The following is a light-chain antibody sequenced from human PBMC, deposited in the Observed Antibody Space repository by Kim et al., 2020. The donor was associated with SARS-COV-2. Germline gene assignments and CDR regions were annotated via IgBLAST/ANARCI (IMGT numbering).Light chain of an antibody. V-gene: IGKV3-20*01. CDR1: QSVTSS. J-gene: IGKJ5*01. CDR3: QQYGNSPST. CDR2: GAS. Sequence: LWPGDRATLACRGSQSVTSSLAWYQQKPGQAPRLLIHGASSRATGIPDRFSGSGSGTDFTLTISRLEPEDFAVYYCQQYGNSPSTFGQGTRLEIK.